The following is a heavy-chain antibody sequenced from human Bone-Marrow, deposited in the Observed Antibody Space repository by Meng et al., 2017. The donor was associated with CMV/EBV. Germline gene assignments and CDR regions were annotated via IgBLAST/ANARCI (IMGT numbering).Heavy chain of an antibody. D-gene: IGHD1-26*01. J-gene: IGHJ4*02. V-gene: IGHV4-39*07. CDR1: GGSIISMGYY. Sequence: SEPLSLTCNVSGGSIISMGYYWGWIRQPPGKGLEWFGLISDSGSTYYNPSLRSRVTISVDTSKNQFSLRLSSVTAADSAVYYCARGASGKYYYHFDHWGQGALVTVSS. CDR3: ARGASGKYYYHFDH. CDR2: ISDSGST.